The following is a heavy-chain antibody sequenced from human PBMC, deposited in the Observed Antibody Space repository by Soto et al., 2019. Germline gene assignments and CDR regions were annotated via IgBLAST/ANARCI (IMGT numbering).Heavy chain of an antibody. V-gene: IGHV1-2*02. CDR3: AKDWVGGSNNYQLDY. Sequence: GASVKVSCKASGYTFSDYHMHWVRQAPGQGLEWMGWIYPNTGGTIYAQKFQGRVTMTRDTSLNTAYMEMSGLRVEDTAIYYCAKDWVGGSNNYQLDYWGQGTAVTVSS. CDR2: IYPNTGGT. J-gene: IGHJ4*02. CDR1: GYTFSDYH. D-gene: IGHD1-26*01.